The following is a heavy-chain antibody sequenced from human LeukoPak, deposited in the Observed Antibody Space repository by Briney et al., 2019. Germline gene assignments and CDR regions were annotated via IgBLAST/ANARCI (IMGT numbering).Heavy chain of an antibody. V-gene: IGHV3-64*01. CDR1: GFTFSSYA. CDR3: ARELRGSGSLEPMGYGMDV. CDR2: ISSNGGST. Sequence: GGSLRLSCAASGFTFSSYAMHWVRQAPGKGLEYVSAISSNGGSTYYANSVKGRFTISRDNSKNTLYLQMNSLRAEDTAVYYCARELRGSGSLEPMGYGMDVWGQGTTVTVSS. J-gene: IGHJ6*02. D-gene: IGHD3-10*01.